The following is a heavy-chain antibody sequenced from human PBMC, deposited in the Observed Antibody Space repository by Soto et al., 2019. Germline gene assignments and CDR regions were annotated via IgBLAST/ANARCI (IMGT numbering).Heavy chain of an antibody. J-gene: IGHJ4*02. D-gene: IGHD3-3*01. Sequence: SETLSLTCAVYGGSFSGYYWSWIRQPPGKGLEWIGEINHSGSTNYNPSLKSRVTISVDTSKNQFSLKLSSVTAADTAVYYCARGSNFYDFWSGSIRYYFDYWGQGTLVTAPQ. CDR1: GGSFSGYY. V-gene: IGHV4-34*01. CDR2: INHSGST. CDR3: ARGSNFYDFWSGSIRYYFDY.